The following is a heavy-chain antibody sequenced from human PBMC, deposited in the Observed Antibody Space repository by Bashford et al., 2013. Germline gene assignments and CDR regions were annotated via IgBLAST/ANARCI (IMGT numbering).Heavy chain of an antibody. J-gene: IGHJ4*02. CDR3: ARDHAYSIGYYTEQRIDS. Sequence: SETLSLTCTVSGGSISSGGYYWTWIRQHPGKGLEWIGYVYDSGSTWYNPSLKSRVTISVDTSKSQFSLKLNSVTAADTAVYYCARDHAYSIGYYTEQRIDSWGQGTLVTVSS. D-gene: IGHD3-22*01. V-gene: IGHV4-31*03. CDR1: GGSISSGGYY. CDR2: VYDSGST.